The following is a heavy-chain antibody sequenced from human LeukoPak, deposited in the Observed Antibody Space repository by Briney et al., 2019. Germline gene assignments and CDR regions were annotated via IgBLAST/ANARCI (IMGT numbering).Heavy chain of an antibody. CDR3: ARDEGRAER. CDR2: IYYDGST. J-gene: IGHJ4*02. CDR1: GGSINSYY. D-gene: IGHD1-14*01. Sequence: SETLSLTCTVSGGSINSYYWGWIRQPPGKGLEWIGSIYYDGSTYYNPSLKSRVTISVDTSKNQFSLKLSSVTAADTAVYYCARDEGRAERWGQGTLVTVSS. V-gene: IGHV4-39*07.